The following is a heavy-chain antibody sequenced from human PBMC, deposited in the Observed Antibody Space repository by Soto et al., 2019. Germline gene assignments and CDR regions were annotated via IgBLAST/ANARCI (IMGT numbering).Heavy chain of an antibody. Sequence: ASVKVSCKVSGYTLTELSMHWVRQAPGKGLEWMGGFDPEDGETIYAQKFQGRVTMTEDTSTDTAYMELSSLRSEDTAVYYCAKTLAVADPFDYWGQGTLVTVSS. V-gene: IGHV1-24*01. CDR1: GYTLTELS. D-gene: IGHD6-19*01. CDR2: FDPEDGET. J-gene: IGHJ4*02. CDR3: AKTLAVADPFDY.